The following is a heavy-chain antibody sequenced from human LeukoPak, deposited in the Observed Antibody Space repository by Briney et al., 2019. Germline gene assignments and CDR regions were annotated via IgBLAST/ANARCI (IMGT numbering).Heavy chain of an antibody. CDR2: IYYSGST. Sequence: SETLSLTCTVSGGSISSSSYYWGWIRQPPGKGLEWIGSIYYSGSTYYNPSLKSRVTISVDTSKNQFSLKLSSVTAADTAVYYCARGLIAVAGANWYFDLWGRGTLVTVSS. D-gene: IGHD6-19*01. J-gene: IGHJ2*01. CDR1: GGSISSSSYY. CDR3: ARGLIAVAGANWYFDL. V-gene: IGHV4-39*01.